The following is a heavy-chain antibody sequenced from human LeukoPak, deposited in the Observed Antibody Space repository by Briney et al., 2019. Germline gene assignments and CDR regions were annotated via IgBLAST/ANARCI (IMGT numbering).Heavy chain of an antibody. D-gene: IGHD3-10*01. Sequence: GGTLRLSCAASGFTFGNHGMDWVRQAPGKGLEWVSGISPSGDITYYADSVKGRFTISRDNFKNTLYLEVISLTAEDTAVYYCAKDDAWLKFGEWSQGTLVTVSS. CDR3: AKDDAWLKFGE. J-gene: IGHJ4*02. CDR2: ISPSGDIT. V-gene: IGHV3-23*01. CDR1: GFTFGNHG.